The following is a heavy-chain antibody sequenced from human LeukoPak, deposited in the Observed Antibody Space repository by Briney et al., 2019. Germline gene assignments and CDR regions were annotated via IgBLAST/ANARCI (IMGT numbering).Heavy chain of an antibody. Sequence: AETLSLTCTVSGGSISSYYWSWIRQPAGKGLEWIGRIYTSGSTNYNPSLKSRVTMSVDTSKNQFSLKLSSVTAADTAVYYCATRGAYGDYLAKWGQGTMVTVSS. CDR3: ATRGAYGDYLAK. CDR1: GGSISSYY. V-gene: IGHV4-4*07. J-gene: IGHJ3*01. D-gene: IGHD4-17*01. CDR2: IYTSGST.